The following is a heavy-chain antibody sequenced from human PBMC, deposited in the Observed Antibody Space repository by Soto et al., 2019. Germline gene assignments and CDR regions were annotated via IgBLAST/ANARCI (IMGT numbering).Heavy chain of an antibody. J-gene: IGHJ3*02. CDR3: ARDWWELPDTFDI. Sequence: EVQLVESGGGLVKPGGSLRLSCAASGFTFSSYSMNWVRQAPGKGLEWVSSISRSSSYIYYADSVKGRFTISRDNAKNSLYLQMNSLRAEDTAVYYCARDWWELPDTFDIWGQGTMVTVSS. D-gene: IGHD1-26*01. CDR2: ISRSSSYI. V-gene: IGHV3-21*01. CDR1: GFTFSSYS.